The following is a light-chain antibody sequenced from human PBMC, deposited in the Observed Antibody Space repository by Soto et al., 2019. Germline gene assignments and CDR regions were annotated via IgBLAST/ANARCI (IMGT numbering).Light chain of an antibody. Sequence: EIVMTQSPATLSVSPGERATLSCRASQSVSSNLAWYQQKPGPAPRLLIYGASTRATGIPARFSGSGSGTEFTLTISSLQSEHFAVYYCQQYNNWPGTFGQGTKVEIK. J-gene: IGKJ1*01. CDR2: GAS. CDR1: QSVSSN. V-gene: IGKV3-15*01. CDR3: QQYNNWPGT.